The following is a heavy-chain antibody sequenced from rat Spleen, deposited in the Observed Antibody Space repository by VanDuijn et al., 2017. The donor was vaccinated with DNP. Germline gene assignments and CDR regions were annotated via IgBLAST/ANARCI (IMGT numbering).Heavy chain of an antibody. D-gene: IGHD1-1*01. Sequence: EVQLVETGGGLVQPGRSLKLSCVASRFTFNNYWMTWIRQVPGKGLEWIASITSSGGSTYYPDSVKGRFTISRDIAKSTLYLQMNSLRAEDMATYYCARHSEWWGAYYFDYWGQGVMVTVSS. CDR1: RFTFNNYW. V-gene: IGHV5-31*01. J-gene: IGHJ2*01. CDR2: ITSSGGST. CDR3: ARHSEWWGAYYFDY.